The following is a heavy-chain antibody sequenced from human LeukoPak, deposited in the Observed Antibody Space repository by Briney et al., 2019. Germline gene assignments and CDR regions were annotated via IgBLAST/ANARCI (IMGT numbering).Heavy chain of an antibody. CDR3: ARGNPLSIVGYDRHFDY. J-gene: IGHJ4*02. CDR1: GGTFSSYT. Sequence: SVKVSCKASGGTFSSYTISWVRQAPGQGLEWMGRIIPILGIANYAQKFQGRGTITADKSTSTAYMELSSLRSEDTAVYYCARGNPLSIVGYDRHFDYWGQGTLVTVSS. D-gene: IGHD1-26*01. V-gene: IGHV1-69*02. CDR2: IIPILGIA.